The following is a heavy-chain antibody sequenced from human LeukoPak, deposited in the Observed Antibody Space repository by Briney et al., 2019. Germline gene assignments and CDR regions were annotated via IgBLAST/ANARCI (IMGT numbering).Heavy chain of an antibody. CDR1: GFTIFNYW. CDR2: INLDGSQK. J-gene: IGHJ4*02. Sequence: GGSLRLSCAASGFTIFNYWMSWVRQAPGKGLEWVANINLDGSQKYYVDSLKGRFTISRDNAKNSVYLQMNSLRAEDTAVYYCARDVDYANPRHDYWGQGTLVTVSS. CDR3: ARDVDYANPRHDY. D-gene: IGHD4/OR15-4a*01. V-gene: IGHV3-7*01.